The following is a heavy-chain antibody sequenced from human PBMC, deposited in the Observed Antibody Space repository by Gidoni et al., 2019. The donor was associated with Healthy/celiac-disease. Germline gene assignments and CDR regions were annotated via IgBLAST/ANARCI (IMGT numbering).Heavy chain of an antibody. Sequence: QVQLVESGGGVVQSGRSLRLSCAASRFTFSSYGMHWVRQAPGKGLEWVAVIWYDGSNKYYADSVKGRFTISRDNSKNTLYLQMNSLRAEDTDVYYCARVTGSYYYYGMDVWGQGTTVTVSS. V-gene: IGHV3-33*01. J-gene: IGHJ6*02. CDR2: IWYDGSNK. CDR1: RFTFSSYG. CDR3: ARVTGSYYYYGMDV. D-gene: IGHD1-1*01.